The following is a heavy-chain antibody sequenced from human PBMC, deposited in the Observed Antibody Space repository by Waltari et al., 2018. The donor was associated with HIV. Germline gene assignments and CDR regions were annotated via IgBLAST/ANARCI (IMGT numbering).Heavy chain of an antibody. CDR1: GGSISIYY. D-gene: IGHD3-10*01. CDR3: ARDFLAGSGDY. V-gene: IGHV4-59*01. J-gene: IGHJ4*02. Sequence: QVQLQESGPGLVKPSETLSLTCTVSGGSISIYYWSWIRQPPGKGLEWIGYIYYSGSTNYNPSLKSRVTISVDTSKNQFSLKLSSVTAADTAVYYCARDFLAGSGDYWGQGTLVTVSS. CDR2: IYYSGST.